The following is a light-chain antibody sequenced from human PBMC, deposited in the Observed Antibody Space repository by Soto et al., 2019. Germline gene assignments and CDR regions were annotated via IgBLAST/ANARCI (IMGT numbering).Light chain of an antibody. J-gene: IGKJ4*01. CDR1: QNINTW. Sequence: RQKTQSPSTLSASVGDRVTITCRASQNINTWLAWYQQKPGKAPYLLIYKASDLQSGVPSRFSGSASGTEFTLTVSSLQPDDIATYYCQQYEAYPLTYGGGTKVEI. CDR3: QQYEAYPLT. CDR2: KAS. V-gene: IGKV1-5*03.